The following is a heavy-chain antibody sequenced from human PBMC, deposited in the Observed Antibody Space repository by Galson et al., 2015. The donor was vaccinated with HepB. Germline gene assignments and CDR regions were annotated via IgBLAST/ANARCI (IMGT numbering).Heavy chain of an antibody. CDR2: INTNTGNP. D-gene: IGHD3-3*01. CDR1: GYTFNNFA. CDR3: ARDLNALRFLEWLLPGRPPLDN. Sequence: SVKVSCKASGYTFNNFAVNWVRQAPGQGLEWMGWINTNTGNPTYAQGFTGRFVFSLDTSVSTAYLQISSLKAEDTAVYYCARDLNALRFLEWLLPGRPPLDNWGQGTLVTVSS. J-gene: IGHJ4*02. V-gene: IGHV7-4-1*02.